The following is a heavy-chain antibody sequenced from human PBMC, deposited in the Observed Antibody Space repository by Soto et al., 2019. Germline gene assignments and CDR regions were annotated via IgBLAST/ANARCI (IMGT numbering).Heavy chain of an antibody. CDR2: IKSAVSST. CDR1: GFTFSSYW. CDR3: ARDLSSRELGGYSSRWYPFYYYYGLDV. D-gene: IGHD6-13*01. V-gene: IGHV3-74*01. Sequence: RPLQLSFAASGFTFSSYWMHWLRQARGKALTWVSRIKSAVSSTSYADSVKCRLPISRDNPRSTLYLQLNTLRAEDKVVYYCARDLSSRELGGYSSRWYPFYYYYGLDVWGQGTRVTVSS. J-gene: IGHJ6*01.